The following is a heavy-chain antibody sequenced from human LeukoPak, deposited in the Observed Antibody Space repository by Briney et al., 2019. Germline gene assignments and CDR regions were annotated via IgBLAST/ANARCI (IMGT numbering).Heavy chain of an antibody. CDR3: ARLQLGYRPFWYFDL. J-gene: IGHJ2*01. CDR1: GGSMITYH. Sequence: PSETLSLTCSVSGGSMITYHWSWVRQSPGEGLEWLGHIYYSGTTTYNPSLESRVTISIDTSNSLFSLNLNSVTAADTAVYYCARLQLGYRPFWYFDLWGRSTLVTVSS. CDR2: IYYSGTT. D-gene: IGHD1-1*01. V-gene: IGHV4-59*08.